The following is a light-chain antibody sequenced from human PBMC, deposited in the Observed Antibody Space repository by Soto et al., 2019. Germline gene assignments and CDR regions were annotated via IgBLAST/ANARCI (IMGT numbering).Light chain of an antibody. J-gene: IGKJ5*01. V-gene: IGKV1-39*01. CDR3: QQSYSTLLIT. CDR2: GTS. Sequence: DIQMTQSPSFLSASVGDRVTISCRASQAINTYLNWYQQKPGKAPKLLIYGTSDLQNGVPSRFSGGGSGTDFTLTISSLQPEDFATYCQQSYSTLLITFGQGTRLEV. CDR1: QAINTY.